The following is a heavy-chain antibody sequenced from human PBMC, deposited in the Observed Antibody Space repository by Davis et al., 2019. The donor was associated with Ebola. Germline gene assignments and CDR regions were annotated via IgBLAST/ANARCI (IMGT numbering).Heavy chain of an antibody. J-gene: IGHJ6*03. D-gene: IGHD2-2*01. CDR3: ARASGYCSSTSCLYYYYYMDV. CDR1: GFTFSSYS. V-gene: IGHV3-21*05. CDR2: ISSSSSYT. Sequence: GESLKISCAASGFTFSSYSMNWVRQAPGKGLEWVSYISSSSSYTNYADSVKGRFTISRDNAKNSLYLQMNSLRAEDTAVYYCARASGYCSSTSCLYYYYYMDVWGKGTTVTVSS.